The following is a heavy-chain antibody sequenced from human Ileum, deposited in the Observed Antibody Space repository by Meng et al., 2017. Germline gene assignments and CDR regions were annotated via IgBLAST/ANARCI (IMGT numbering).Heavy chain of an antibody. CDR3: ARHGGYYQDF. D-gene: IGHD4-23*01. CDR2: IDHLGIA. V-gene: IGHV4-4*02. J-gene: IGHJ4*02. Sequence: QVQLKGSGPGLGKASETLSLTCSVSGASMSVVSYWSWVRQSPGKGLEWIGQIDHLGIAYYKPSLKSRVTMSIDQSKSQFSLRLTSVSAADTAVYYCARHGGYYQDFWGQGTLVTVSS. CDR1: GASMSVVSY.